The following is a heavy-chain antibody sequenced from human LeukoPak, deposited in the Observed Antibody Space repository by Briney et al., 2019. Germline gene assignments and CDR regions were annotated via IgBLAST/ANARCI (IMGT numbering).Heavy chain of an antibody. CDR1: GFTFSSYW. CDR3: AREFSPYYYYMDV. Sequence: SGGSLRLSCAASGFTFSSYWMSWVRQAPGKGLEWVANIKQDGSEKYYVDSVKGRFTISRDNAKNSLYLQMNSLRAEDTAVYYCAREFSPYYYYMDVWGKGTTVTVSS. J-gene: IGHJ6*03. V-gene: IGHV3-7*01. CDR2: IKQDGSEK.